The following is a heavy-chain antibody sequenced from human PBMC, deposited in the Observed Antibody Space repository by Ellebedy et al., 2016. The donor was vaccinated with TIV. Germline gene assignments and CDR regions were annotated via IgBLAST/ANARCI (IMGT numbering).Heavy chain of an antibody. CDR3: VKIDTSYCSGGSCYSSLAVAVDY. CDR1: GFAFSLNW. D-gene: IGHD2-15*01. J-gene: IGHJ4*02. Sequence: GESLKISCEASGFAFSLNWMHWVRQPPGQGPIWIAWIKSDGSSSNYADSVKGRFTISRENSKNTLYLQMSSLRAEDTAVYYCVKIDTSYCSGGSCYSSLAVAVDYWGQGTLVTVSS. CDR2: IKSDGSSS. V-gene: IGHV3-74*01.